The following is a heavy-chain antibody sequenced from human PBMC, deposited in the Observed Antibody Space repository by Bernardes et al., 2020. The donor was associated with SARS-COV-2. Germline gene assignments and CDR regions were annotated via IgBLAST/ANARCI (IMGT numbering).Heavy chain of an antibody. CDR2: INSGGTTI. CDR3: ARGGNYYLDL. V-gene: IGHV3-74*01. Sequence: GGSLRLSCAASGFTFSTSWMHWVRQAPGEGLVWVSRINSGGTTINYADSVKGRFTISRDNAKNTLYLQMNSLRTEDTAVYYCARGGNYYLDLWGRGTLVTVSS. D-gene: IGHD1-7*01. J-gene: IGHJ2*01. CDR1: GFTFSTSW.